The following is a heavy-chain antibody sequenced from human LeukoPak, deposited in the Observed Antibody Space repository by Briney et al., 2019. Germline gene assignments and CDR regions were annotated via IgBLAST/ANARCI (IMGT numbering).Heavy chain of an antibody. V-gene: IGHV3-7*01. D-gene: IGHD2-15*01. Sequence: GGSLRLSCAASGFTFSSYWMTWVRQAPGQGLEWVANIKEDGSAKYHVDSVKGRFTISRDNAKNSLYLQMNSLRVEDTAVYYCTRDTGCSGVACYSFYDYWGQGTLVTVSS. J-gene: IGHJ4*02. CDR3: TRDTGCSGVACYSFYDY. CDR1: GFTFSSYW. CDR2: IKEDGSAK.